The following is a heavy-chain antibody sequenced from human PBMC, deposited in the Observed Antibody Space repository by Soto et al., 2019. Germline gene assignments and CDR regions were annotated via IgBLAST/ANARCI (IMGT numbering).Heavy chain of an antibody. CDR3: APSSYDSTRFALAP. Sequence: QTQLQESGPGLVKPSETLSLNCTVSGASVSDGYWSWIRQPPGKGLELSGFMYFAGSFNYNPSLTSRVTIAAATSNTPSPLKLTSVTAAATAVYYCAPSSYDSTRFALAPWRQGPLVTVSS. V-gene: IGHV4-59*02. D-gene: IGHD3-22*01. CDR2: MYFAGSF. J-gene: IGHJ5*02. CDR1: GASVSDGY.